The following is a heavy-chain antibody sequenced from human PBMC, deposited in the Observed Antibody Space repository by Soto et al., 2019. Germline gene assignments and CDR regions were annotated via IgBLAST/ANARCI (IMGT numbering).Heavy chain of an antibody. CDR2: IIPIFGTA. V-gene: IGHV1-69*06. J-gene: IGHJ6*02. Sequence: SVKVSCKASGGTFSTYAINWVGQSPVQGIEWMGGIIPIFGTANYAHKFQGRVTITADKSTSTAYMELSSLRSEDTAVYYCARDRIAARPYYYYGMDVWGQGTTVTVSS. D-gene: IGHD6-6*01. CDR3: ARDRIAARPYYYYGMDV. CDR1: GGTFSTYA.